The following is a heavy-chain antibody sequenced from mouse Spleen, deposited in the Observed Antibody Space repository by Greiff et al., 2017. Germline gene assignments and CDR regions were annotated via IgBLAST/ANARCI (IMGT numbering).Heavy chain of an antibody. CDR3: ARCYYYGSSWYFDV. CDR1: GFTFSDYY. D-gene: IGHD1-1*01. J-gene: IGHJ1*01. CDR2: INYDGSST. Sequence: EVKVVESEGGLVQPGSSMKLSCTASGFTFSDYYMAWVRQVPEKGLEWVANINYDGSSTYYLDSLKSRFIISRDNAKNILYLQMSSLKSEDTATYYCARCYYYGSSWYFDVWGAGTTVTVSS. V-gene: IGHV5-16*01.